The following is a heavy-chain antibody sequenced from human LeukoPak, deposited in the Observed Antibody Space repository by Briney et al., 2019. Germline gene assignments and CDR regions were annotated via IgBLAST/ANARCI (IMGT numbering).Heavy chain of an antibody. D-gene: IGHD6-13*01. J-gene: IGHJ4*02. V-gene: IGHV4-34*01. CDR1: GGSFSGYY. CDR3: ARMVVPSWSDGPH. Sequence: SETLSLTCAVYGGSFSGYYWSWIRQPPGKGLEWIGEINHSGSTNYNPSLKSRVTISVDTSKNQFSLKLSSVTAADTAVYYCARMVVPSWSDGPHWGQGTLVTVSS. CDR2: INHSGST.